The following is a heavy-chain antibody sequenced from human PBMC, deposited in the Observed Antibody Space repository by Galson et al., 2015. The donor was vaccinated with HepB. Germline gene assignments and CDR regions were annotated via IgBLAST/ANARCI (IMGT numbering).Heavy chain of an antibody. V-gene: IGHV3-23*01. D-gene: IGHD2-21*02. J-gene: IGHJ3*01. Sequence: SLRLSCAASGFTFSSFAMSWGRQAPGKGLKWVSTISGGGRTTYYADSVKGRFTISRDNSNNTLFLQMNILRAADTAVYFCATVPGQIVAVTSDRDDAFDVWGQGTLVSVSS. CDR3: ATVPGQIVAVTSDRDDAFDV. CDR2: ISGGGRTT. CDR1: GFTFSSFA.